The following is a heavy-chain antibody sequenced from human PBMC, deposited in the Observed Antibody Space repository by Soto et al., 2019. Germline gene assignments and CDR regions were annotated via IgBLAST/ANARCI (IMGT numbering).Heavy chain of an antibody. CDR1: GYSFTYYW. CDR2: IYPGDSET. D-gene: IGHD3-16*02. V-gene: IGHV5-51*01. Sequence: GASLKISCKASGYSFTYYWIDWVRQLPRKGLEWMGIIYPGDSETRYSSSFQGQVTITVDKSISTAYLHWIGLKASDRGMYYVAGHPAPAVIASALGQWGQRARVAVSS. J-gene: IGHJ4*02. CDR3: AGHPAPAVIASALGQ.